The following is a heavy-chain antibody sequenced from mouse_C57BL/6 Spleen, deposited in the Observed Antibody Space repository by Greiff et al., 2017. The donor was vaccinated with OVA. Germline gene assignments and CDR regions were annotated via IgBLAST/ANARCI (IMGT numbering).Heavy chain of an antibody. CDR3: ARRADGYWYFDV. D-gene: IGHD2-3*01. Sequence: QVQLKQPGAELVRPGSSVKLSCKASGYTFTSYWMHWVKQRPIQGLEWIGNIDPSDSETHYNQKFKDKATLTVDKSSSTAYMQLSSLTSEDSAVYYCARRADGYWYFDVWGTGTTVTVSS. J-gene: IGHJ1*03. CDR2: IDPSDSET. V-gene: IGHV1-52*01. CDR1: GYTFTSYW.